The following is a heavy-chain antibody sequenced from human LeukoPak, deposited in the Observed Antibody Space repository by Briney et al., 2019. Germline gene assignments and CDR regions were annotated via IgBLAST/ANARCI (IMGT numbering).Heavy chain of an antibody. CDR2: ISSSSSSFI. CDR1: GFTFSSYT. V-gene: IGHV3-21*01. J-gene: IGHJ4*02. Sequence: PGGSLRLSCAASGFTFSSYTMNWVRQAPGKGLEWVSSISSSSSSFIYYADSVKGRFTISRDNAKNSLYLQMNSLRADDTAVYYCARSSGYDGYWGQGTLVTVSS. CDR3: ARSSGYDGY. D-gene: IGHD5-12*01.